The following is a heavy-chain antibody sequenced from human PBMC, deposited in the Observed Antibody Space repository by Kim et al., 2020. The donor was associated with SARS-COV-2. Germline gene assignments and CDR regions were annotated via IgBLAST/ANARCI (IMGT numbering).Heavy chain of an antibody. Sequence: GGSLRLSCSASGFTFNTYTMHWVRQAPGKGLEYVSVISGNGGRTYYADSVKGRFTISRDNSKNTLFLQMSSLRVEDTAVYYCVKATKDCSGGSCYSGADYWGQGTLVTVSS. D-gene: IGHD2-15*01. J-gene: IGHJ4*02. CDR3: VKATKDCSGGSCYSGADY. CDR2: ISGNGGRT. V-gene: IGHV3-64D*06. CDR1: GFTFNTYT.